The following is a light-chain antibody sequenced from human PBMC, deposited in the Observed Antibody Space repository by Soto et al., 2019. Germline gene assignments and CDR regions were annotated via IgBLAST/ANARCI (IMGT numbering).Light chain of an antibody. Sequence: QSALTQPASVSGPPGQSITISCTGTSSDVGGYNYVSWYQQHPGKAPKLIIYEVSNGPSGVSNRFSGSKSGNTASLTISGLQAEDEADYYCSSYTSSSTLVFGGGTKVTVL. J-gene: IGLJ2*01. CDR2: EVS. CDR1: SSDVGGYNY. V-gene: IGLV2-14*01. CDR3: SSYTSSSTLV.